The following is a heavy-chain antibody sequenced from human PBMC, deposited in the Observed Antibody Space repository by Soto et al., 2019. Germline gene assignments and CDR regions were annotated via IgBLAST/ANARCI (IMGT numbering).Heavy chain of an antibody. J-gene: IGHJ4*02. CDR1: GYSFTSYW. CDR2: IDPSDSDT. D-gene: IGHD1-26*01. Sequence: PGESLKISCKGSGYSFTSYWIGWVRQMPGKGLEWMGRIDPSDSDTRYSPSFQGQVTISADKSISTAYLQWSSLKASDTAMYYCARLYGEWSGSYSTPSTFDYWGQGTLVTVSS. V-gene: IGHV5-51*01. CDR3: ARLYGEWSGSYSTPSTFDY.